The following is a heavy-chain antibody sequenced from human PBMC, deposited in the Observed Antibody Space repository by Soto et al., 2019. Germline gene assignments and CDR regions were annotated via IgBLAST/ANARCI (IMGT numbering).Heavy chain of an antibody. D-gene: IGHD7-27*01. CDR2: IYYRGNT. J-gene: IGHJ6*02. Sequence: QVQVKESGPGLVKPSETLSLTCSVFGGSMSPYYWSWIRQSPGKGLEWIANIYYRGNTNYNPSLESRVTIPIDTSKNQFSLKLNSLTAADTAVYYCARHSKKTGDFDYYYGMDVWGQGTTVTVSS. CDR1: GGSMSPYY. CDR3: ARHSKKTGDFDYYYGMDV. V-gene: IGHV4-59*08.